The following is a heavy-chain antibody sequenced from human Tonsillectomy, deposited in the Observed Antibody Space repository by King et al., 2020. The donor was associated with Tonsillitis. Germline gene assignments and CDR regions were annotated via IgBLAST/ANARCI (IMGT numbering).Heavy chain of an antibody. D-gene: IGHD3-3*01. Sequence: VTLKESGPALVKPTQTLTLTCTFSGFSLSTSAMCVSWIRQPPGKALEWLALIDWDDDKYHSNSLKTRLTISKDTSKKQVGLTMTNMDPVDTATYYVARISNDFWSGYADYWGRGTLVTVSS. CDR1: GFSLSTSAMC. CDR3: ARISNDFWSGYADY. J-gene: IGHJ4*02. CDR2: IDWDDDK. V-gene: IGHV2-70*01.